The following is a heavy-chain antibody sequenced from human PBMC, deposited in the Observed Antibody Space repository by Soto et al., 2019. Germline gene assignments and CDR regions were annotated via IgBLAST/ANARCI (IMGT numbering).Heavy chain of an antibody. Sequence: SETLSLTCVVSGGSISSSNWWSWVHQPPGKGLEWIGEIYHSGSTNYNQSLKSRVTISVDKSKNQFSLKLSSVTAAYTAVYYCARVAVAGIRVDYWGQGTLVTVSS. CDR1: GGSISSSNW. D-gene: IGHD6-19*01. V-gene: IGHV4-4*02. CDR3: ARVAVAGIRVDY. J-gene: IGHJ4*02. CDR2: IYHSGST.